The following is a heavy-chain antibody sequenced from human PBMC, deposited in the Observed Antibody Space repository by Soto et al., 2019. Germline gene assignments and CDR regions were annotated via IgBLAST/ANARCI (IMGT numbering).Heavy chain of an antibody. CDR2: FDPEDGET. D-gene: IGHD3-10*01. CDR3: ATEGRRDFFAMDV. J-gene: IGHJ6*02. Sequence: ASVKVSCKASGHSLSELSMHWVRQAPGKGLEWIGGFDPEDGETIYAQKFEGRVTMTEDTSPDTAYMELSSLRSEDTAVYYCATEGRRDFFAMDVWGQGTTVTVSS. CDR1: GHSLSELS. V-gene: IGHV1-24*01.